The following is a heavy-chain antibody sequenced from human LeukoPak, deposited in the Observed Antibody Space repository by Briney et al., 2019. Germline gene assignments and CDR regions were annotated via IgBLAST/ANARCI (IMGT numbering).Heavy chain of an antibody. Sequence: LPGGSLRLSCAASGLSFNRYAVAWVRQAPGKGLEWVSTISGSGGRTFFADSVKGRFTVSRDNSVFLQMNSLRAEDTALYYCAQSTSMRYFFDLWGRGTLVTVSS. J-gene: IGHJ2*01. V-gene: IGHV3-23*01. CDR3: AQSTSMRYFFDL. CDR2: ISGSGGRT. D-gene: IGHD2-8*01. CDR1: GLSFNRYA.